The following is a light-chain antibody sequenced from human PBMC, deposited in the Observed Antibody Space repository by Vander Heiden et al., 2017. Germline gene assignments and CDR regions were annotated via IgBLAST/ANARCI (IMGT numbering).Light chain of an antibody. Sequence: QSVLTQPPSVSGAPGQRVTISCTGSSSNIGAGYDVHWYQQLPGTAPKLLIYGNNNRPSGVPDRFSGSKSGTSASLAITGLQAEDEADYYCQSYDSSLSGSEVFGGGTKL. CDR2: GNN. V-gene: IGLV1-40*01. CDR1: SSNIGAGYD. J-gene: IGLJ3*02. CDR3: QSYDSSLSGSEV.